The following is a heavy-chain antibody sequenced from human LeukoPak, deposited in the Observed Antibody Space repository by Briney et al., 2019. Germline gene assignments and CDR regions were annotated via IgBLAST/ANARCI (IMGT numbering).Heavy chain of an antibody. J-gene: IGHJ4*02. Sequence: GGSLRLSCAASGFTFSTYAMSWVRQAPGRGLQWVSTISGSGGSTYYADSLKGRFTISRDDSKNTLYLQMNSLRAEDTAVYYCATNGPGKSRYFDYWGQGTLVTVSS. D-gene: IGHD2-8*01. CDR1: GFTFSTYA. CDR3: ATNGPGKSRYFDY. V-gene: IGHV3-23*01. CDR2: ISGSGGST.